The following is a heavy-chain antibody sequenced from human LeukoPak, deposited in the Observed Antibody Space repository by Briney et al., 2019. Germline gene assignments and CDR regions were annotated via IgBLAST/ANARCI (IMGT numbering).Heavy chain of an antibody. CDR3: ARGRGYSGYVYYYYMDV. V-gene: IGHV3-74*01. Sequence: PGGSLRLSCAASGFTFSTFAMHWVRQAPGKGLVWVSRINSDGSSTSYADSVKGRFTISRDNAKNSLYLQMNSLRAEDTAVCYCARGRGYSGYVYYYYMDVWGKGTTVTISS. CDR2: INSDGSST. J-gene: IGHJ6*03. CDR1: GFTFSTFA. D-gene: IGHD5-12*01.